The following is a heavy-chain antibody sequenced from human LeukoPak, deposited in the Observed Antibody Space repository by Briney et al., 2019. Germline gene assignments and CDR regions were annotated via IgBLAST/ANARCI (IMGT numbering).Heavy chain of an antibody. CDR3: ARDYSTMIPPGAFDI. Sequence: GGSLRLSCAASGFTFSSYGMHWVRQAPGKGLEWVAVIWYDGSNKYYADSVKGRFTISRDNSKNTLYLQMNSLRAEDTAVYYCARDYSTMIPPGAFDIWGQGTMVTVSS. J-gene: IGHJ3*02. CDR2: IWYDGSNK. CDR1: GFTFSSYG. V-gene: IGHV3-33*08. D-gene: IGHD3-22*01.